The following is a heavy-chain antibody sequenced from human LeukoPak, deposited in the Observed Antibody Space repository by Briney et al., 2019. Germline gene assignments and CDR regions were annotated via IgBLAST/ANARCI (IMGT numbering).Heavy chain of an antibody. CDR2: VTGSGGAT. D-gene: IGHD6-13*01. CDR1: GFTFSNYA. V-gene: IGHV3-23*01. Sequence: GGSLRLSCAASGFTFSNYAMTWVRQAPGPGLEWISSVTGSGGATFYAASVRGRFIISRDNSRSTLHLQMDSLRAEDTAVYYCAKGVSAGKVGWFDPWGQGTLVTVSS. J-gene: IGHJ5*02. CDR3: AKGVSAGKVGWFDP.